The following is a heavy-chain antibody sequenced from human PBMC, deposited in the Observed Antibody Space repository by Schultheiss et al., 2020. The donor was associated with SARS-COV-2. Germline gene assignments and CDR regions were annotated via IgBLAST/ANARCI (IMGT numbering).Heavy chain of an antibody. Sequence: GESLKISCKASGYTFTNYWIGWVRQMPGKGLEWMGIIYPGDSDIRYSPSFQGQVTISADKSTNTTYLQWNTLKASDTAMYYCARPSYYYGSGSPNAFDIWGQGTMVTVSS. V-gene: IGHV5-51*01. CDR3: ARPSYYYGSGSPNAFDI. J-gene: IGHJ3*02. CDR2: IYPGDSDI. CDR1: GYTFTNYW. D-gene: IGHD3-10*01.